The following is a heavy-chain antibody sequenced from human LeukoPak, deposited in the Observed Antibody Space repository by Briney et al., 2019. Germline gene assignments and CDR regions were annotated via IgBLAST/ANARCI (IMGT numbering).Heavy chain of an antibody. CDR2: ISAYNGNT. CDR1: GYTFTSYG. J-gene: IGHJ4*02. V-gene: IGHV1-18*01. CDR3: ATDCSSTSCHIPPLDY. Sequence: GASVKVSCKASGYTFTSYGISWVRQAPGQGLEWMGWISAYNGNTNYAQKLQGRVTMTTDTSTSTAYMELRSLRSDDTAVYYCATDCSSTSCHIPPLDYWGQGTLVTVSS. D-gene: IGHD2-2*02.